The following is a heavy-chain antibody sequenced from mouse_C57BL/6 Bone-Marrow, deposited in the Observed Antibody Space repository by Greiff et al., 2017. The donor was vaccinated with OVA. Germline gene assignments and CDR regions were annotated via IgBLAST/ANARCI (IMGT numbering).Heavy chain of an antibody. CDR1: GYTFTSYW. J-gene: IGHJ2*01. Sequence: QVQLQQPGAELVKPGDSVKLSCKASGYTFTSYWMQWVKQRPGQGLEWIGEIDPSDSYTNYNQKFKGKATLTVDTSSSTAYMQLSSLTSEDTAVYYCAIPPCYWGQGTTLTVSS. CDR3: AIPPCY. V-gene: IGHV1-50*01. CDR2: IDPSDSYT.